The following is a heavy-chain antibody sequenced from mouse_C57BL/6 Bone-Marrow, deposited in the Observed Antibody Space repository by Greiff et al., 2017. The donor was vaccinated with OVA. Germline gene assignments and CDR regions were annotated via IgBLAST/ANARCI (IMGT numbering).Heavy chain of an antibody. CDR1: GFTFSDYG. D-gene: IGHD1-1*01. CDR3: ARPGYYGLFDY. Sequence: DVMLVESGGGLVKPGGSLKLSCAASGFTFSDYGMHWVRQAPEKGLEWVAYISSGSSTIYYADTVKGRFTISRDNAKNTLFLQMTSLRSEDTAMYYCARPGYYGLFDYWGQGTTLTVSS. J-gene: IGHJ2*01. V-gene: IGHV5-17*01. CDR2: ISSGSSTI.